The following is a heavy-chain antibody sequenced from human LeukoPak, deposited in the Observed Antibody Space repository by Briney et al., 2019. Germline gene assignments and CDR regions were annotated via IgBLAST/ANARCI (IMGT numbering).Heavy chain of an antibody. CDR1: GGSFSGYY. V-gene: IGHV4-34*01. CDR2: INHSGST. J-gene: IGHJ4*02. CDR3: ARGLFSGTYLDY. D-gene: IGHD3-10*01. Sequence: SETLSLTCAVYGGSFSGYYWSWIRQPPGKGLEWIGEINHSGSTNYNPSLKSRVTISVDTSKNQFSLKLSSVTAADTAVSYCARGLFSGTYLDYWGQGTLVTVSS.